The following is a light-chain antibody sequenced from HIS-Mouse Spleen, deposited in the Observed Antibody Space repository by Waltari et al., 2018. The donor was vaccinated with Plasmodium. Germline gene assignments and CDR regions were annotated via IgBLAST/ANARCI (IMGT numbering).Light chain of an antibody. Sequence: SYELTQPPSVSVSPGQTARNTCPGDALPKKSAYWYQQKSGQAPVTVIYEDSKRPPGIPERFAGSSSWTMATLTISGAQVEDEADYYCYSTDSSGNHRVFGGGTKLTVL. V-gene: IGLV3-10*01. CDR1: ALPKKS. CDR3: YSTDSSGNHRV. J-gene: IGLJ3*02. CDR2: EDS.